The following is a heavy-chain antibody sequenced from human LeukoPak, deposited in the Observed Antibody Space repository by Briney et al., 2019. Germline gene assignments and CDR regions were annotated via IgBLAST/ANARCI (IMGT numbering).Heavy chain of an antibody. CDR3: ARVHRRSSSLDFDY. V-gene: IGHV4-39*07. CDR2: IYYSGST. Sequence: SETLSLTCTVCGGSISSSSYYWGWIRQPPGKGLEWIGSIYYSGSTYYNPSLKSRVTISVDTSKNQFSLKLSSVTAADTAVYYCARVHRRSSSLDFDYWGQGTLVTVSS. D-gene: IGHD6-6*01. J-gene: IGHJ4*02. CDR1: GGSISSSSYY.